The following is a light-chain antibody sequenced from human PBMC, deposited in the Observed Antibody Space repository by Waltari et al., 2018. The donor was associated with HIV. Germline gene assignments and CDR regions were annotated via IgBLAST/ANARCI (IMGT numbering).Light chain of an antibody. Sequence: FELTQPPSLSVSPGHPASIPFSGANSEEKYTCWYQQKPGQSPVLVIYQDSKRPLGIPERFSGSNSGNTATLTISGTQAMDEADYYCQAWDSSTAVFGGGTKLTVL. J-gene: IGLJ2*01. CDR2: QDS. CDR1: NSEEKY. V-gene: IGLV3-1*01. CDR3: QAWDSSTAV.